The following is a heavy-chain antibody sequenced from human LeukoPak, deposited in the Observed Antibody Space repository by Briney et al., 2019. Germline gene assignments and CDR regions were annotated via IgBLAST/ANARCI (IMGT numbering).Heavy chain of an antibody. CDR1: GYSFTSYW. V-gene: IGHV5-51*01. CDR3: ASHYGGNANYFDY. D-gene: IGHD4-23*01. CDR2: IYPGDSDT. J-gene: IGHJ4*02. Sequence: GESLKISCKGSGYSFTSYWTGWVRQMPGEGLEWMGIIYPGDSDTRYSPSFQGQVTISADKSISTAYLQWSSLKASDTAMYYCASHYGGNANYFDYWGQGTLVTVSS.